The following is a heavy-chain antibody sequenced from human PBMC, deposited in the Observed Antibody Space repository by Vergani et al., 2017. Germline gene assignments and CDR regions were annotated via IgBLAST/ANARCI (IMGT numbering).Heavy chain of an antibody. CDR3: ERGIXYYDILTGYSTNDYFDY. V-gene: IGHV1-69*04. CDR2: IIPILGIA. Sequence: QVQLVQSGAEVKKPGSSVKVSCKASGGTFSSYAISWVRQTPGQGLEWMGRIIPILGIANYAQKFKGRVTITADKSTSRAYMELSRLRSEDTAVYYCERGIXYYDILTGYSTNDYFDYWGQGTLVTVSS. D-gene: IGHD3-9*01. J-gene: IGHJ4*02. CDR1: GGTFSSYA.